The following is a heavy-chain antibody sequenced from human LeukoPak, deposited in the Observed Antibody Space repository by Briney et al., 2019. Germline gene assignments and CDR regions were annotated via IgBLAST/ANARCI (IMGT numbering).Heavy chain of an antibody. CDR2: MNPNSGNT. CDR1: GYTFTSYD. D-gene: IGHD6-13*01. Sequence: GASVKVSCKASGYTFTSYDINWVRQATGQGLEWMGWMNPNSGNTGYAQKFQGRVTVTRNTSISTAYMELSSLRSEDTAVYYCAKIRRAAAGTTFDYWGQGTLVTVSS. V-gene: IGHV1-8*01. CDR3: AKIRRAAAGTTFDY. J-gene: IGHJ4*02.